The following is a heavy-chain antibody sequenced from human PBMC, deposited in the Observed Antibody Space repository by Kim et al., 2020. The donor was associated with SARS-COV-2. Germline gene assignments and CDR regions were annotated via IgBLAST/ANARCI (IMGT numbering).Heavy chain of an antibody. CDR2: ISYDGSNK. Sequence: GGSLRLSCAASGFTFSSYAMHWVRQAPGKGLEWVAVISYDGSNKYYADSVKGRFTISRDNSKNTLYLQMNSLRAEDTAVYYCARRRGVVIESYYYYYMDV. J-gene: IGHJ6*03. D-gene: IGHD3-3*01. CDR1: GFTFSSYA. CDR3: ARRRGVVIESYYYYYMDV. V-gene: IGHV3-30-3*01.